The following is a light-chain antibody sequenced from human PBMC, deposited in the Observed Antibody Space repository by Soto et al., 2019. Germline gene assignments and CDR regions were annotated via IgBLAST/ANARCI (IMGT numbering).Light chain of an antibody. J-gene: IGLJ2*01. V-gene: IGLV2-11*01. CDR2: DVS. CDR1: RSDVGGYNY. Sequence: QSALPQPRSVSGSPGQSVTLSCTGTRSDVGGYNYVSWYQQHPGTVPKLMIYDVSNRPSGVPDRFSGSKSGNTASLTISGLQAEDEADYYCCSYAGGHTSLLFGGGTKLTVL. CDR3: CSYAGGHTSLL.